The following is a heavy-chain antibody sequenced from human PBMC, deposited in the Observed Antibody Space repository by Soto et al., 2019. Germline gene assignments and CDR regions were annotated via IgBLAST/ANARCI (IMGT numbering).Heavy chain of an antibody. CDR2: ISAYNGDT. V-gene: IGHV1-18*01. CDR1: GYTFTNYG. D-gene: IGHD4-17*01. CDR3: ARCWTSEDYGIFDY. Sequence: ASVKVSCKASGYTFTNYGITWVRQAPGQGLEWMGWISAYNGDTHYTQRLQGRVTVTTDTSTSTAYMELRGLRSDDTAVYYCARCWTSEDYGIFDYSGQGTLVTVSS. J-gene: IGHJ4*02.